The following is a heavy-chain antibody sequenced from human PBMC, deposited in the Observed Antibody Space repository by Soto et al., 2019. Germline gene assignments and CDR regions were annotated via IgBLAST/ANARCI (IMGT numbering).Heavy chain of an antibody. Sequence: SETLSLTCAVYGGSFSGYYWSWIRQPPGKGLEWIGEINHSGSTNYNPSLKSRVTISVDTSKNQFSLKLSSVTAADTAVYYCARGPRYAGYDILTGPIDYWGQGTLVTVSS. V-gene: IGHV4-34*01. CDR3: ARGPRYAGYDILTGPIDY. CDR2: INHSGST. D-gene: IGHD3-9*01. J-gene: IGHJ4*02. CDR1: GGSFSGYY.